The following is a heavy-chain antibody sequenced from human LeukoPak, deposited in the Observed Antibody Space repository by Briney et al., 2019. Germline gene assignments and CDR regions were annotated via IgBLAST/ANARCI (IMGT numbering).Heavy chain of an antibody. CDR1: GGTFSSYA. CDR3: ARGLTAMVTLGFDY. Sequence: SVKVSCKASGGTFSSYAISWVRQAPGQGLEWMGGIIPIFGTANYAQKFQGRVTITADESTSTAYMELSSLRSEDTAVYYCARGLTAMVTLGFDYWGQGTLVTVSS. D-gene: IGHD5-18*01. V-gene: IGHV1-69*01. J-gene: IGHJ4*02. CDR2: IIPIFGTA.